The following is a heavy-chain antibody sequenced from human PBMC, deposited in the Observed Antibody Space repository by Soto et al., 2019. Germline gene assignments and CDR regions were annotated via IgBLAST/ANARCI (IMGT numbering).Heavy chain of an antibody. CDR1: GFSLSASGVA. J-gene: IGHJ5*02. D-gene: IGHD6-19*01. CDR2: IYWDDDK. CDR3: AHRPIVVSGTRGFAWFDP. V-gene: IGHV2-5*02. Sequence: QVTLKESGPTLVKPTQTLTLTCTFSGFSLSASGVAVGWIRQPPGKALEWLALIYWDDDKRYSPSLKSRITTTKDTTKNQVVLTMTNMDPLDTATYYCAHRPIVVSGTRGFAWFDPWGQGTLVTVSS.